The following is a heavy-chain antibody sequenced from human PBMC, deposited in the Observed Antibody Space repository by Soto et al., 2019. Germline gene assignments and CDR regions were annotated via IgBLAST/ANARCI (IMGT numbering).Heavy chain of an antibody. CDR2: ISGGGDTT. J-gene: IGHJ4*02. CDR3: AKGRGGSGSLTPRVAF. V-gene: IGHV3-23*01. CDR1: GFTFNNYA. D-gene: IGHD3-10*01. Sequence: EVQLLESGGGLVQPGGSLRLSCAASGFTFNNYAMTWVRQAPGKGLEWVSAISGGGDTTSYADSVKGRFTVSRDGPKNTLYLQMSSLRAEDTALYYCAKGRGGSGSLTPRVAFWGQGTLVTVSS.